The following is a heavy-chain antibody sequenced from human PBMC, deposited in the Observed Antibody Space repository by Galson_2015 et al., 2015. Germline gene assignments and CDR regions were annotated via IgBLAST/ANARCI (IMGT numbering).Heavy chain of an antibody. CDR2: IYYSGST. V-gene: IGHV4-39*01. D-gene: IGHD1-26*01. CDR1: GGSISSSSYY. Sequence: SETLSLTCTVSGGSISSSSYYWGWIRQPPGKGLEWIGSIYYSGSTYYNPSLKSRVTISVGTSKNQFSLKLSSVTAADTAVYYCARHGSGSYAHDYWGQGTLVTVSS. CDR3: ARHGSGSYAHDY. J-gene: IGHJ4*02.